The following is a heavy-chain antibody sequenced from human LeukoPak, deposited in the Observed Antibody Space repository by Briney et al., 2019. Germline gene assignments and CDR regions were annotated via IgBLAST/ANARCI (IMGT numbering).Heavy chain of an antibody. Sequence: GGSLRLSCAASGFTFSDYWMTWVRQAPGKGLEWEAHIKQDGSERYYGDSVKGRFTISRDNAKNLVYLQMNSLGAEDTAIYYCAGGWNYAFRFDYWGQGTLVTVSS. D-gene: IGHD1-7*01. CDR2: IKQDGSER. V-gene: IGHV3-7*01. J-gene: IGHJ4*02. CDR1: GFTFSDYW. CDR3: AGGWNYAFRFDY.